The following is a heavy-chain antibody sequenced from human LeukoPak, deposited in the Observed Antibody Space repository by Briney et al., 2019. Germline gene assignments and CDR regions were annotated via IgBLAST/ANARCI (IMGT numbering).Heavy chain of an antibody. D-gene: IGHD5-18*01. V-gene: IGHV3-30*18. Sequence: GGSLRLSCAASGFTFSSYGIHWVRQAPGKGLEWVAVISYDGSNKYYADSVKGRFTISRDNSKNMLYLQMNSLRAEDTAVYYCAKNGGYFYGYRYYFDYWGQGTLVTVSS. CDR2: ISYDGSNK. CDR3: AKNGGYFYGYRYYFDY. CDR1: GFTFSSYG. J-gene: IGHJ4*02.